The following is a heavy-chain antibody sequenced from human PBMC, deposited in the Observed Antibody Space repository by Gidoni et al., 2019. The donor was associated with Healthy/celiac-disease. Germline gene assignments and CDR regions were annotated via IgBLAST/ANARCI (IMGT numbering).Heavy chain of an antibody. CDR3: ARAPIQLYYFDY. D-gene: IGHD5-18*01. Sequence: EVQLVESVGGLSQPGGSLRLSCAASGFTVSSNYMSWVRQAPGKGLEWVSVIYSGGSTYYADSVKGRFTISRDNSKNTLYLQMNSLRAEDTAVYYCARAPIQLYYFDYWGQGTLVTVSS. CDR2: IYSGGST. V-gene: IGHV3-53*01. J-gene: IGHJ4*02. CDR1: GFTVSSNY.